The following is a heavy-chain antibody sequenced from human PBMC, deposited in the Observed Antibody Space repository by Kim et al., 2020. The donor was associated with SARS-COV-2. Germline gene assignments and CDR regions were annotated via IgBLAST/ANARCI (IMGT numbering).Heavy chain of an antibody. Sequence: ASVKVSCKASGYTFTGYYMHWVRQAPGQGLEWMGRINPNSGGTNYAQKFQGRVTMTRDTSISTAYMELSRLRSDDTAVYYCARDRATRVRGFYSTFYYYGRDVWGQGTTVTVSS. D-gene: IGHD3-10*01. V-gene: IGHV1-2*06. J-gene: IGHJ6*02. CDR1: GYTFTGYY. CDR2: INPNSGGT. CDR3: ARDRATRVRGFYSTFYYYGRDV.